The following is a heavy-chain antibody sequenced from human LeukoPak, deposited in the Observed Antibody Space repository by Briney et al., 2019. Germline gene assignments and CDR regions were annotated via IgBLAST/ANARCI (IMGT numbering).Heavy chain of an antibody. V-gene: IGHV4-38-2*02. CDR2: IYHSGRT. J-gene: IGHJ4*02. CDR1: GYSISSGYY. Sequence: SETLSLTCTVSGYSISSGYYWGWIRQPPGKGLEWIGSIYHSGRTFYNPSLKSRVTISVDTSKNQFSLKLTSVTAADTAAYYCARAGGSYFDYWGQGTLVTVSS. CDR3: ARAGGSYFDY. D-gene: IGHD3-10*01.